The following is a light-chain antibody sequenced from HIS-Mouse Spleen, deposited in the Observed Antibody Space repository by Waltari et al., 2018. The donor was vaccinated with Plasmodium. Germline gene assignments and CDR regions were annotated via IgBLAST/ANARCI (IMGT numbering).Light chain of an antibody. Sequence: EIVMTQSPATLSVSPGERATLACRASQSVSSNLAWYQQKPGQAPRLLIYGASTRATGIPARFSDSGSGTEFTLTISSLQSEDFAVYYCQQYNNWSFTFGPGTKVDIK. V-gene: IGKV3-15*01. J-gene: IGKJ3*01. CDR2: GAS. CDR1: QSVSSN. CDR3: QQYNNWSFT.